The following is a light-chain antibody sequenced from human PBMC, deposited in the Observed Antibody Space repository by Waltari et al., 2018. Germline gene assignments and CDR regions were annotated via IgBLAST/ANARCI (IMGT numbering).Light chain of an antibody. CDR2: AAS. V-gene: IGKV1-39*01. J-gene: IGKJ2*01. CDR3: QQTYSSPYT. CDR1: HTITTF. Sequence: DIQMTQSPSSLSASVGDRVTVTCRETHTITTFLNCYQQRPGKAPRLLIYAASILQSGVPSRFSGSGSGTDFTLTISSLQPEDFVSYYCQQTYSSPYTFGQGTQLETK.